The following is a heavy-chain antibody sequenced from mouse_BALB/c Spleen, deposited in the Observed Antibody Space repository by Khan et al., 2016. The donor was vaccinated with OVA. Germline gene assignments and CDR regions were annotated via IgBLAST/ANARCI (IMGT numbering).Heavy chain of an antibody. CDR1: GFSLFRYN. CDR2: IWGGGGT. Sequence: GQRKEEGPGMVAHVKSVSIKCTVSGFSLFRYNIHWVRQPPGKGLEWLGMIWGGGGTDYNSTLKSRLSISKDNSKNQVFLKMNSLQTDDTAMYFCARAYYRYDGYYAMDYWGQGTSVTVSS. CDR3: ARAYYRYDGYYAMDY. D-gene: IGHD2-14*01. J-gene: IGHJ4*01. V-gene: IGHV2-6-4*01.